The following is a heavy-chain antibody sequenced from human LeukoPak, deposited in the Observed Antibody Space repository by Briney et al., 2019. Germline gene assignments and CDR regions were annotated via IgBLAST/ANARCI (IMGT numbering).Heavy chain of an antibody. V-gene: IGHV3-33*01. J-gene: IGHJ4*02. Sequence: GSSLRLSCAASGFTFSSYGMHWVRQAPGRGLEWVAVIWYDGSNKYYADSVKGRFTISRDNSKNTLYLQINGLRAEDTAVYYCARDRSTTAVDYWGQGTLVTVSS. CDR3: ARDRSTTAVDY. CDR2: IWYDGSNK. D-gene: IGHD1-26*01. CDR1: GFTFSSYG.